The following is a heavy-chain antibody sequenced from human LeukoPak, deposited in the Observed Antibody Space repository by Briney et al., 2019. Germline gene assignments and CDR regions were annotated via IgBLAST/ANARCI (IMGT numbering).Heavy chain of an antibody. Sequence: SETLSLTCAVYGGSFSGYYWSWIRQPPGKGLEWIGEINHSGSTNYNPSLKSRVTISVDTSKNQFSLKLSSVTAADTAVYYCARGGRALRFLEWTRNYYYGMDVWGQGTTDTVSS. V-gene: IGHV4-34*01. J-gene: IGHJ6*02. D-gene: IGHD3-3*01. CDR3: ARGGRALRFLEWTRNYYYGMDV. CDR1: GGSFSGYY. CDR2: INHSGST.